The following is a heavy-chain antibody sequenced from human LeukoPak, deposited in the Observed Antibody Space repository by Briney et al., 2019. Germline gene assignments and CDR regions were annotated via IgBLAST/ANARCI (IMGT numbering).Heavy chain of an antibody. V-gene: IGHV3-21*01. CDR3: ARGITMIVVDIDY. CDR1: GFTFSSYS. CDR2: ISSSSSYI. Sequence: GGSLRLSCAASGFTFSSYSMNWVRQAPGTGLEWVSSISSSSSYIYYADSVKGRFTISRDNDKNSLYLQMNSLRAEDTAVYYCARGITMIVVDIDYWGEGALVTVSS. D-gene: IGHD3-22*01. J-gene: IGHJ4*02.